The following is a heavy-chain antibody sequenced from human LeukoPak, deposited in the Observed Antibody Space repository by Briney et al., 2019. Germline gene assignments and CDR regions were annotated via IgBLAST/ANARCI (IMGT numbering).Heavy chain of an antibody. CDR2: ISSSGSTI. CDR3: AELTLAVVTATYIHY. D-gene: IGHD2-21*02. Sequence: PGGSLRLSCAASGFTFSSYEMNWVRQAPGKGLEWVSYISSSGSTIYYADSVKGRFTISRDNSKNTLYLQMNSLRAEDTAVYYCAELTLAVVTATYIHYWGQGTLVTVSS. J-gene: IGHJ4*02. V-gene: IGHV3-48*03. CDR1: GFTFSSYE.